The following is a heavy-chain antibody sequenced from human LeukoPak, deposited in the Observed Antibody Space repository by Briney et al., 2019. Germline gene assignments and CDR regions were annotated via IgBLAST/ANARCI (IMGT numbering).Heavy chain of an antibody. CDR3: ARGVQLERFDY. V-gene: IGHV4-59*01. D-gene: IGHD1-1*01. Sequence: SETLSLTCTVSGGSISSYYWSWIRQPPGKGLEWIGYIYYSGCTNYNPSLKSRVTISVDTSKNQFSLKLSSVTAADTAVYYCARGVQLERFDYWGQGTLVTVSS. CDR1: GGSISSYY. CDR2: IYYSGCT. J-gene: IGHJ4*02.